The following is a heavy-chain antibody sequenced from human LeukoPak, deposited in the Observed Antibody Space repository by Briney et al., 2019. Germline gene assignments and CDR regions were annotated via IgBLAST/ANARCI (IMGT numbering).Heavy chain of an antibody. Sequence: TASQTLSLTCTVSGGSISSGDYYWSWIRQPPGKGLEWIGYTYYSGSTYYNPSLKSRVTISVDTSKNQFSLKLTSVTAADTAVYYCATSSGWDWGGYWGQGTLVTVSS. V-gene: IGHV4-30-4*08. D-gene: IGHD6-19*01. CDR1: GGSISSGDYY. CDR2: TYYSGST. J-gene: IGHJ4*02. CDR3: ATSSGWDWGGY.